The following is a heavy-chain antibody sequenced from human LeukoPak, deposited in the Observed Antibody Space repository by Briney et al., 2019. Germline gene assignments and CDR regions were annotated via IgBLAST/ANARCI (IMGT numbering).Heavy chain of an antibody. V-gene: IGHV3-64*01. CDR1: GFTFSNYA. CDR2: ISRNGGST. D-gene: IGHD3-10*01. CDR3: ARDSFGY. Sequence: GGSLRLSCAASGFTFSNYAIHWVRQAPGKGLEYVSAISRNGGSTYYANSVKGRFTISRDKAKNSLYLQMNSLRAEDTAVYYCARDSFGYWGQGTLVTVSS. J-gene: IGHJ4*02.